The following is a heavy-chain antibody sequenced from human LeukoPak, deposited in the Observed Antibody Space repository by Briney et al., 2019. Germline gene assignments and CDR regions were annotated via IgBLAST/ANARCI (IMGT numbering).Heavy chain of an antibody. CDR2: ISAYNGNT. J-gene: IGHJ4*02. V-gene: IGHV1-18*01. D-gene: IGHD4-17*01. Sequence: ASVKVSCKASGYTFTSYGISWVRQAPGQGLEWMGWISAYNGNTSYAQKLQGRVTMTTDTSTSTAYMELRSLRSDDTAVYYCARLRGDPTRAYYFDYWGQGTLVTVSS. CDR3: ARLRGDPTRAYYFDY. CDR1: GYTFTSYG.